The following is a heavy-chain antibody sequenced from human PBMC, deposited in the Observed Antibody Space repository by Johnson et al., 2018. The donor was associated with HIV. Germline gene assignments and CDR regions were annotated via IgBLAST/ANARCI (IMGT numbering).Heavy chain of an antibody. Sequence: MLLVESGGGLVQPGGSLRLSCVASGFTFSRYAMNWVRQAPGKGLEWVSSVTGSGGTSYYADSVKGRFTISRDNSKNTLYLQMNSLRAEDTAVYYCAGRELDAFDIWGQGTMVTVSS. J-gene: IGHJ3*02. CDR1: GFTFSRYA. D-gene: IGHD1-26*01. CDR2: VTGSGGTS. V-gene: IGHV3-23*04. CDR3: AGRELDAFDI.